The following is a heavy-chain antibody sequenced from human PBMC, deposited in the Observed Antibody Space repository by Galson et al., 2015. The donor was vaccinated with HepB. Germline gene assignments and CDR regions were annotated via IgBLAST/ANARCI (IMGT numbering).Heavy chain of an antibody. CDR3: ARGNYDILTGYPNWFDP. CDR2: INTNTGNP. CDR1: GYTFTSYA. Sequence: SVKVSCKASGYTFTSYAMNWVRQAPGQGLEWMGWINTNTGNPTYAQGFTGRFVFPLDTSVSTAYLQISSLKAEDTAVYYCARGNYDILTGYPNWFDPWGQGTLVTVSS. D-gene: IGHD3-9*01. J-gene: IGHJ5*02. V-gene: IGHV7-4-1*02.